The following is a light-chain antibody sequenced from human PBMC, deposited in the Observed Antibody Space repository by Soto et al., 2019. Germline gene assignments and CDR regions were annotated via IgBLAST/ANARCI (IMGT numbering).Light chain of an antibody. J-gene: IGLJ2*01. V-gene: IGLV2-14*01. CDR1: SSDVGGYNY. CDR3: SSYTSSNIVV. CDR2: DVS. Sequence: QSALTQPASVSGSPGQSITISCTGTSSDVGGYNYVSWYQQHPGKAPKLMIYDVSYRPSGVSNRFSGSKSGNTASLTISGLQAEDEADYYCSSYTSSNIVVFGGGTKLTVL.